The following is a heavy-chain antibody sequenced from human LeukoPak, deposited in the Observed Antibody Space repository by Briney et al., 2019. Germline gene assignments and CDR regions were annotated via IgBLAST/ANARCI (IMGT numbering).Heavy chain of an antibody. V-gene: IGHV1-8*01. CDR1: GYTFTSFD. D-gene: IGHD3-10*01. Sequence: ASVKVSCKASGYTFTSFDFTWVRRASGQGLEWMGWMNPNSGNTGYAQKFQGRVTMTRDPSINTAYMELSGLGSEDTAVYYCARESGFYGSGSRYWGQGTVVTVSS. CDR2: MNPNSGNT. CDR3: ARESGFYGSGSRY. J-gene: IGHJ4*02.